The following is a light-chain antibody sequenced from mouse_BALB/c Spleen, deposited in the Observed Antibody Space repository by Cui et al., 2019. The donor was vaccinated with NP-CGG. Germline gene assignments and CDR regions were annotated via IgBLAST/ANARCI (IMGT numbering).Light chain of an antibody. CDR1: TGAVTTSNY. J-gene: IGLJ1*01. CDR2: GTN. V-gene: IGLV1*01. Sequence: QAVVTQESALTTSPGETVTLTGRSSTGAVTTSNYANWVQEKPDHLFTGLIGGTNNRAPGVPARFSGSLIGDKAALTITGAQTEDEAIYFCDLWYSNHWVFGGGTKLTVL. CDR3: DLWYSNHWV.